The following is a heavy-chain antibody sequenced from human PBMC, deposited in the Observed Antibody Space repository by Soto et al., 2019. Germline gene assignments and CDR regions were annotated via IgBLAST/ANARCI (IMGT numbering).Heavy chain of an antibody. D-gene: IGHD3-10*01. CDR2: ISAYNGNT. J-gene: IGHJ5*02. Sequence: QVQLVQSGAEVKKPGASVKVSCKASGYTFTNYGISWVRQAPGQGLEWMGWISAYNGNTKYAQKLQGRVNMTTDTYTSTAYMEMRSLRSDDTAVYYCARGVGSGSYYNQYNWFDPWGQGTLVTVSS. V-gene: IGHV1-18*01. CDR3: ARGVGSGSYYNQYNWFDP. CDR1: GYTFTNYG.